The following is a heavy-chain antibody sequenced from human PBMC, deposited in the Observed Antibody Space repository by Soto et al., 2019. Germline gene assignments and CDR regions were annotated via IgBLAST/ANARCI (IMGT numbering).Heavy chain of an antibody. Sequence: QVQLVESGGGVVQPRRSLRLSCAASGFIFTSYIVHWVRQAPGQGLEWVASVSYDGSKKHYADSVKGRFSISRDNSKNTVYLQMNSLRTEDTAVYYCARDKGLLDSWGQGTLVTVSS. CDR1: GFIFTSYI. D-gene: IGHD3-16*01. CDR3: ARDKGLLDS. CDR2: VSYDGSKK. J-gene: IGHJ4*02. V-gene: IGHV3-30*01.